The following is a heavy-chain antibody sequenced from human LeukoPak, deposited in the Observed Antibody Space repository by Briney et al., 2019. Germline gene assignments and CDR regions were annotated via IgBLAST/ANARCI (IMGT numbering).Heavy chain of an antibody. CDR1: GFTFSSYA. V-gene: IGHV3-30-3*01. D-gene: IGHD2-21*01. CDR3: ARADPDNRGGDCYRDDAFDI. J-gene: IGHJ3*02. CDR2: ISYDGSNK. Sequence: GRSLRLSCAASGFTFSSYAMHWVRQAPGKGLEWVAVISYDGSNKYYADSVKGRFTISRDNSKNTLYLQMNSLRAEDTAVYYCARADPDNRGGDCYRDDAFDIWGQGTMVTVSS.